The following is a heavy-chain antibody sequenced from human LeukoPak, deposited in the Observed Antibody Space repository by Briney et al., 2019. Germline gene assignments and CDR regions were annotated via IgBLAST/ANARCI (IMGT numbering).Heavy chain of an antibody. V-gene: IGHV4-59*08. CDR1: GGSISSYY. D-gene: IGHD3-22*01. CDR2: IYYSGST. Sequence: SETLSLTCTVSGGSISSYYWSWIRQPPGKGLEWIGYIYYSGSTTYNPSLKSRVTISVDTSKNQFSLQLSSVTAADTAMYYCARAVDSSGYQHRGFDPWGQGTLVTVSS. J-gene: IGHJ5*02. CDR3: ARAVDSSGYQHRGFDP.